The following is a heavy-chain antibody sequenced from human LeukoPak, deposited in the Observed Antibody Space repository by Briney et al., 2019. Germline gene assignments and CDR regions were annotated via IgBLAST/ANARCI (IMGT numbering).Heavy chain of an antibody. V-gene: IGHV3-21*01. CDR2: ISSSSYK. CDR1: GFTFSSYS. CDR3: ARGFGYYDSSGYHLPNWFDP. D-gene: IGHD3-22*01. J-gene: IGHJ5*02. Sequence: GGSLRLSCAASGFTFSSYSMNWVRQAPGKGLEWVSSISSSSYKYYADSVKGRFTISRDNAKNSLYLQMNSLRAEDTAVYYCARGFGYYDSSGYHLPNWFDPWGQGTLVTVSS.